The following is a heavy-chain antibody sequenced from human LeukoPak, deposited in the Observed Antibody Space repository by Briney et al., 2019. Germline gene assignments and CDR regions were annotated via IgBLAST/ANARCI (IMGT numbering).Heavy chain of an antibody. CDR3: AGGGRGDIVVVSDAINWFDP. Sequence: SETLSLTCTVSGGSISSYYWSWLRQPPGKGLEWIGYIYYSGSTNYNPSLKSRVTISVDTSKNQFSLKLSSVTAADATVYYCAGGGRGDIVVVSDAINWFDPWGQGTLVTVSS. V-gene: IGHV4-59*08. CDR1: GGSISSYY. CDR2: IYYSGST. D-gene: IGHD2-2*02. J-gene: IGHJ5*02.